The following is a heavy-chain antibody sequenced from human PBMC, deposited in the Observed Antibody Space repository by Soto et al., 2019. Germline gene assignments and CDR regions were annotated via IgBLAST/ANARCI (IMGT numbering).Heavy chain of an antibody. CDR3: ARRATAMVYGMDV. Sequence: SGTLSLTCTVSGGSMSSYYGGWIRQPPGKGLEWIGYIYYSGSTNYTPSLKSRVTISVDTSKNQFSLKLSSVTAADTAVYYCARRATAMVYGMDVWGQGTTVTVSS. V-gene: IGHV4-59*08. CDR2: IYYSGST. J-gene: IGHJ6*02. CDR1: GGSMSSYY. D-gene: IGHD5-18*01.